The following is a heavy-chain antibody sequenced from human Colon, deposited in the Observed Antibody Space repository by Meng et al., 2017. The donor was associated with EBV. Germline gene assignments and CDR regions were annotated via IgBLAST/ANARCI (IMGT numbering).Heavy chain of an antibody. J-gene: IGHJ4*02. Sequence: QVQLVQAGRVMKKPWASLKVSWHASGYSFTTYAMHWVRQAPGQRLEWMGWINAGNGNTKYSEKFQSRVTITRDTAASTAYMELSSLRSEDTAVYYCARTGCSSSSCYDYWGQGTLVTVSS. D-gene: IGHD2-2*01. CDR3: ARTGCSSSSCYDY. CDR2: INAGNGNT. CDR1: GYSFTTYA. V-gene: IGHV1-3*01.